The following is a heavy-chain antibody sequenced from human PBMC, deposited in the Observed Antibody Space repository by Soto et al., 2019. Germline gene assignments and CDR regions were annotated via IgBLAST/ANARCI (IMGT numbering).Heavy chain of an antibody. J-gene: IGHJ6*03. CDR2: IYYSGST. CDR1: GGSISSYY. D-gene: IGHD2-15*01. Sequence: PSETLSLTCTVSGGSISSYYWSWIRQPPGKGLEWIGYIYYSGSTNYNPSLKSRVTISVDTSKNQFSLKLSSVTAADTAVYYCARRTLVVAATTIISKYYYYYYYMDVWGKGTTVTVSS. V-gene: IGHV4-59*01. CDR3: ARRTLVVAATTIISKYYYYYYYMDV.